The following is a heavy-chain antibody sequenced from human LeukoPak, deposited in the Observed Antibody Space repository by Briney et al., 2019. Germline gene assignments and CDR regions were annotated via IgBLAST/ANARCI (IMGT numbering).Heavy chain of an antibody. D-gene: IGHD3-3*01. CDR2: IYPGDSDT. J-gene: IGHJ4*02. CDR1: GYSFTSYW. V-gene: IGHV5-51*01. Sequence: GGSLKISCKGSGYSFTSYWIGWVRQMPGKGLEWMGIIYPGDSDTRYSPSFQGQVTISADRSISTAYLQWSSLKASDTAMYYCARQTYDFWSGYLNWGQGTLVTVSS. CDR3: ARQTYDFWSGYLN.